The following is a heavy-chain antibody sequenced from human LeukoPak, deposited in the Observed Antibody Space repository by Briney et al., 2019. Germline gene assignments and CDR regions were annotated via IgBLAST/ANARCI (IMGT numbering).Heavy chain of an antibody. CDR1: GYTFTSYY. CDR2: INPSGGST. CDR3: AREYYYDSSGYSVDYYYYGMDV. J-gene: IGHJ6*02. Sequence: ASVKVSCKASGYTFTSYYMHWVRQAPGQGLEWMGIINPSGGSTSYAQKLQGRVTMTRDTSTSTVYMELSRLRSDDTAVYFCAREYYYDSSGYSVDYYYYGMDVWGQGTTVTVSS. V-gene: IGHV1-46*01. D-gene: IGHD3-22*01.